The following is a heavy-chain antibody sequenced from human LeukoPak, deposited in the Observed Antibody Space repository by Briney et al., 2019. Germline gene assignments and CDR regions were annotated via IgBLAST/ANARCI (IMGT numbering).Heavy chain of an antibody. J-gene: IGHJ4*02. CDR2: VYDSGTT. D-gene: IGHD1-26*01. Sequence: SETLSLTCSVSGGSISTYYWSWIRQTPGKALEWIGYVYDSGTTNYNPSLKGRVTISSDTSKNQFSLNLRSVNAADTAIYYCARHGGSLGYFDYWGQGTLVTVSS. V-gene: IGHV4-59*08. CDR1: GGSISTYY. CDR3: ARHGGSLGYFDY.